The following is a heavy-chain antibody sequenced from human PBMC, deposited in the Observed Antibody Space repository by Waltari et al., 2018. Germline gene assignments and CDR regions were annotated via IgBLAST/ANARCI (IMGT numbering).Heavy chain of an antibody. Sequence: EVQLVESGGGLVQPGGSLRLSCAASGFTFSGAWMTWVRQIPGRGMEWVGLIKSKVDGETVEYAVPVKGRFTISRDDSKSTVYLQMNSLKTEDTAVYYCTADVPELGAGELDYWGQGTLVTVSS. CDR2: IKSKVDGETV. D-gene: IGHD6-19*01. V-gene: IGHV3-15*01. CDR3: TADVPELGAGELDY. CDR1: GFTFSGAW. J-gene: IGHJ4*02.